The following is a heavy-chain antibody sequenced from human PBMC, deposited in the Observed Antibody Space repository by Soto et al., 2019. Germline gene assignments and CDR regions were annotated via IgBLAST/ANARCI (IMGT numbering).Heavy chain of an antibody. J-gene: IGHJ6*02. D-gene: IGHD3-22*01. CDR3: EKVADSSGYPRLSGMDV. CDR2: ISGSGGST. V-gene: IGHV3-23*01. CDR1: GFTFASYA. Sequence: PGGSLRPSCAASGFTFASYAMSWVRQAPGRGRGWVSAISGSGGSTYYADSVDGRFTISSNTAKNTLYMQKNSLRAVDTGVYYCEKVADSSGYPRLSGMDVWGQGTTVTVSS.